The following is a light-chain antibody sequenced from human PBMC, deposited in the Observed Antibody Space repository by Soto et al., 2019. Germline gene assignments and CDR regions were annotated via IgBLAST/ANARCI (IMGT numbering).Light chain of an antibody. CDR3: QQYSSSPLT. CDR1: QSVSSTY. Sequence: EIVLTQSPATLSLSPGERATLSCRASQSVSSTYLAWYQQKPGQAPRLLIYGASSRATGIPGRFSGSGSGTDFTLTIDRLEPEDFAVYYCQQYSSSPLTFGGGTKVEIK. J-gene: IGKJ4*01. CDR2: GAS. V-gene: IGKV3-20*01.